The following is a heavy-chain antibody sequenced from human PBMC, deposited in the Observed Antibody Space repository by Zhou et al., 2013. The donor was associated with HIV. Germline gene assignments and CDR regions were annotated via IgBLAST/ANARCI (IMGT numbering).Heavy chain of an antibody. Sequence: QVQLVQSGAEVKKPGSSVKVSCKASGGTFSSYAISWVRQAPGQGLEWMGRIIPILGIANYAQKFQGRVTITADKSTSTAYMELSSLRSEDTAVYYCARDRTHWGDAFDIWGQGTMVTVSS. CDR2: IIPILGIA. CDR3: ARDRTHWGDAFDI. J-gene: IGHJ3*02. CDR1: GGTFSSYA. V-gene: IGHV1-69*04. D-gene: IGHD3-16*01.